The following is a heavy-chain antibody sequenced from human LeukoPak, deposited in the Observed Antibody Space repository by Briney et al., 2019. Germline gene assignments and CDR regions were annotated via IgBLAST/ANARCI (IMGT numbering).Heavy chain of an antibody. Sequence: SETLSLTCTVSGGSISSGGYYWSWIRQPPGKGLEWIGYIYHSGSTYYNPSLKSRVTISVDRSKNQFSLKLSSVTAADTAVYYCARDGRAYCSSTSCYTRAIDYWGQGTLVAVSS. V-gene: IGHV4-30-2*01. CDR3: ARDGRAYCSSTSCYTRAIDY. CDR2: IYHSGST. J-gene: IGHJ4*02. CDR1: GGSISSGGYY. D-gene: IGHD2-2*02.